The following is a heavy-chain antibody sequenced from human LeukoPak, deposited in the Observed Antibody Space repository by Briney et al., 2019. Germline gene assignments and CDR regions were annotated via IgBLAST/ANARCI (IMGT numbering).Heavy chain of an antibody. J-gene: IGHJ4*02. CDR2: INQAGSQI. Sequence: GGSLRLSCAASGFTFSSSWMSWVGQAPGRGLEWVASINQAGSQIHYVDSVKGRFTISRDNAKNSLYLEMSSLRAEDTAKYYCARLFGEVTIYDYWGQGTLVTVSS. V-gene: IGHV3-7*01. CDR3: ARLFGEVTIYDY. D-gene: IGHD3-10*01. CDR1: GFTFSSSW.